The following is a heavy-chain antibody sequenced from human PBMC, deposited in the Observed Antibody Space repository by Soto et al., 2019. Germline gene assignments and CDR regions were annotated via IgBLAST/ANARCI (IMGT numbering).Heavy chain of an antibody. Sequence: SETLSLTCTVSGGSISSSSYYWGWIRQPPGKGLEWIGSIYYSGSTYYNPSLKSRVTISVDTSKNQFSLKLSSVTAADTAVYYCARHGYDFWRKNNWFDPWGQGTLVTVSS. D-gene: IGHD3-3*01. J-gene: IGHJ5*02. CDR2: IYYSGST. CDR3: ARHGYDFWRKNNWFDP. CDR1: GGSISSSSYY. V-gene: IGHV4-39*01.